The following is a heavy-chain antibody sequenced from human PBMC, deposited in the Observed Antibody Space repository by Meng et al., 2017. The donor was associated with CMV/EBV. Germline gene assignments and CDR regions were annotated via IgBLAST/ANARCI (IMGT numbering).Heavy chain of an antibody. J-gene: IGHJ4*02. CDR3: ARGDYYDSSGYYLRTLFDY. D-gene: IGHD3-22*01. CDR1: SFSGYY. CDR2: SNHSGST. V-gene: IGHV4-34*01. Sequence: SFSGYYCSWVRQPPGKGLEWIGESNHSGSTNYNPSLKSRVTISVDTSKNQFSLKLSSVTAADTAVYYCARGDYYDSSGYYLRTLFDYWGQGTLVTVSS.